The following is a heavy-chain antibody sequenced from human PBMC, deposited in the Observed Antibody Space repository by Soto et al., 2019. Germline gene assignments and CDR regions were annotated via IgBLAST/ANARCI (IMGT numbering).Heavy chain of an antibody. Sequence: GGSLRLSCAAPGFICSSYDMSWVRQAPGKGLEWVSTILVDGRTFYVDSVKGRFTISRDSSQNTVYLQMNSLTAGDTALYYCAKATATGGGAFDICGQGTMVTVSS. V-gene: IGHV3-23*01. CDR1: GFICSSYD. CDR2: ILVDGRT. CDR3: AKATATGGGAFDI. J-gene: IGHJ3*02. D-gene: IGHD2-8*02.